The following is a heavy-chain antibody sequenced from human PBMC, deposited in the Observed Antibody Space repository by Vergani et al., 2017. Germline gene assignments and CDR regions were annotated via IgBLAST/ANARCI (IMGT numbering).Heavy chain of an antibody. CDR2: INPNSGGT. CDR3: ARADLTSRDGYNSVDY. CDR1: GGTFKSNT. Sequence: QVQLVQSGAEVKKPGSSVKVSCKTSGGTFKSNTFSWVRQAPGQGLEWMGWINPNSGGTNYAQKFQGRVTMTRDTSISTAYMELSRLRSDDTAVYYCARADLTSRDGYNSVDYWGQGTLVTVSS. V-gene: IGHV1-2*02. D-gene: IGHD5-24*01. J-gene: IGHJ4*02.